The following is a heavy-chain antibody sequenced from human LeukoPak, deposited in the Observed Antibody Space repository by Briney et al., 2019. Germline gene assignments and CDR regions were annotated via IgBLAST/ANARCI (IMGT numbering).Heavy chain of an antibody. V-gene: IGHV1-69*05. Sequence: SVKVSCKASGGTFSSYAISWVRQAPGQGLEWMGGIIPIFGTANYAQKFQGRVTITTDESTSTAYMELSSLRSEDTAVYYCARKEYGSGSQSYYYYYYMDVWGKGTTVTVSS. CDR3: ARKEYGSGSQSYYYYYYMDV. D-gene: IGHD3-10*01. CDR2: IIPIFGTA. J-gene: IGHJ6*03. CDR1: GGTFSSYA.